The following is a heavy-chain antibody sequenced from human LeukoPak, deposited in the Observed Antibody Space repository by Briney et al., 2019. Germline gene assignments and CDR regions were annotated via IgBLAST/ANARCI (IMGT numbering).Heavy chain of an antibody. D-gene: IGHD3-3*01. Sequence: PSETLSLTCSVSGGSIISSNYYWGWIRQPPGKGLEWIGCIYQSGSGSSYYNPSLKSRVTISGDTSKNQFFLRLSSVTAADTAVYYCASTLRFLPYRRFDYWGQGTLVTVPS. CDR1: GGSIISSNYY. V-gene: IGHV4-39*01. J-gene: IGHJ4*02. CDR3: ASTLRFLPYRRFDY. CDR2: IYQSGSGSS.